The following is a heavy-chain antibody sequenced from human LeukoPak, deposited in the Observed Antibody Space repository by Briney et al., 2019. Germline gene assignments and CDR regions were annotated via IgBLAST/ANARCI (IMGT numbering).Heavy chain of an antibody. J-gene: IGHJ6*02. CDR1: GGTFSSYA. D-gene: IGHD2-2*01. V-gene: IGHV1-69*01. CDR2: IIPIFGTA. CDR3: ARDRDIVVVPAAIHYYGMDV. Sequence: ASVKVSCKASGGTFSSYAISWVRQAPGQGLEWMGGIIPIFGTANYAQKFQGRVTITADESTSTAYMELSSLRSEDTAVYYCARDRDIVVVPAAIHYYGMDVWGQGTTVTVS.